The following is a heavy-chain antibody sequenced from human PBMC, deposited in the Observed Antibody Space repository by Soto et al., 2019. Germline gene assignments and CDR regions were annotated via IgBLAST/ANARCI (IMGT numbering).Heavy chain of an antibody. CDR3: AGGSNYKLDY. D-gene: IGHD5-18*01. Sequence: GGSLRLSCAASGFTFDDYAMHWVRQAPGKGLEYVSAISSNGGSTYYTNSVKGRFTISRDNSKNTLFLQMGSLRAEDMAVYYCAGGSNYKLDYWGQGTLVTVS. CDR1: GFTFDDYA. J-gene: IGHJ4*02. V-gene: IGHV3-64*01. CDR2: ISSNGGST.